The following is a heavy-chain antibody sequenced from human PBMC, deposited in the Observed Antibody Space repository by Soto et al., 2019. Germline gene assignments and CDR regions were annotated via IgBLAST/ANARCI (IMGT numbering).Heavy chain of an antibody. CDR3: AASIFYYGMDV. Sequence: PGASLRISCQGSGYTFTNYWIGWVRQMPGKGPEWMGIIYPGDSDTKYNPSFQGQVTISADKSITTTYLQWSSLKASDTAIYYCAASIFYYGMDVWGQGTTVTVSS. CDR1: GYTFTNYW. J-gene: IGHJ6*02. V-gene: IGHV5-51*01. CDR2: IYPGDSDT.